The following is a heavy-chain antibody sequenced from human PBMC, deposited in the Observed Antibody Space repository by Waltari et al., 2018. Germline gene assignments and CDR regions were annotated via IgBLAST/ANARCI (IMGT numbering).Heavy chain of an antibody. J-gene: IGHJ4*02. Sequence: QVQLQQWGAGLLKPSETLSLTCAVYGGSFSGYYWSWIRQPPGKGLEWIGEINHSGSTNYNPSLKSRVTISVDTSKNQFSLKLSSVTAADTAVYYCARVPSRRITIFGVVIITPYFDYWGQGTLVTVSS. CDR1: GGSFSGYY. D-gene: IGHD3-3*01. V-gene: IGHV4-34*01. CDR3: ARVPSRRITIFGVVIITPYFDY. CDR2: INHSGST.